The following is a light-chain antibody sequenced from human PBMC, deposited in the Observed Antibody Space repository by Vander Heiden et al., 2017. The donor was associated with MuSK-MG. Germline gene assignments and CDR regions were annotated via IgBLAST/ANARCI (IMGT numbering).Light chain of an antibody. Sequence: DVQVTQSPSSLSASVGDRVTITCQASHHISDALSWHQQKPGKVPNVLIYDASKLEIGVPSRFSGGGSGTHFNLTIDNLQPEDLATYFCQQYDDLPFTFGHGTTVDIK. CDR2: DAS. V-gene: IGKV1-33*01. CDR3: QQYDDLPFT. J-gene: IGKJ3*01. CDR1: HHISDA.